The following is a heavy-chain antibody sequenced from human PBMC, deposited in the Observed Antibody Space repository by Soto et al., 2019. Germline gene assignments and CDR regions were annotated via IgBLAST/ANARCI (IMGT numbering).Heavy chain of an antibody. D-gene: IGHD3-16*02. CDR3: ARDPDNRNYVWGSYRFHWYFDL. CDR1: GFTFSSYG. CDR2: IWYDGSNK. Sequence: QVQLVESGGGVVQPGRSLRLSCAASGFTFSSYGMHWVRQAPGKGLEWVAVIWYDGSNKYYADSVKGRFTISRDNSKNTLYLQMNSLRAEDTAVYHCARDPDNRNYVWGSYRFHWYFDLWGRGTLVTVSS. J-gene: IGHJ2*01. V-gene: IGHV3-33*01.